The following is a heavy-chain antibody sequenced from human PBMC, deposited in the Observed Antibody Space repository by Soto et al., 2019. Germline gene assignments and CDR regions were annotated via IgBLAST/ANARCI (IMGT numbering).Heavy chain of an antibody. CDR2: TYYRSKWYN. D-gene: IGHD6-19*01. Sequence: SETLSLTCAISGDSVSSNSAAWNWIRQSPSRGLEWLGRTYYRSKWYNDYAVSVKSRITINPDTSKNQFSLQLNSVTPEDTAVYYCAREKGSSGWSVSDYYYYGMDVWGRGTTVTVSS. CDR1: GDSVSSNSAA. J-gene: IGHJ6*02. CDR3: AREKGSSGWSVSDYYYYGMDV. V-gene: IGHV6-1*01.